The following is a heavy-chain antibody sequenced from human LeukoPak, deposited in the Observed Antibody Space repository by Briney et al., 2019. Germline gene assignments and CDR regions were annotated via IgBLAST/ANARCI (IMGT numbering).Heavy chain of an antibody. D-gene: IGHD2-15*01. CDR2: ISGSGGST. CDR1: RFTLTSYF. CDR3: AKLSAVVMVVATVDY. Sequence: GGLRLSCSASRFTLTSYFMTWVRPAPGKGPQRVSTISGSGGSTYYPDSVKGRFTISRDNSKNTLYLQMNSLRAEDTAVYYCAKLSAVVMVVATVDYWGQGTLVTVSS. V-gene: IGHV3-23*01. J-gene: IGHJ4*02.